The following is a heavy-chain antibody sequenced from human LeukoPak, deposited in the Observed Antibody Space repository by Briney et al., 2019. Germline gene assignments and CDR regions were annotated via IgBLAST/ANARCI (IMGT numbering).Heavy chain of an antibody. D-gene: IGHD6-19*01. CDR1: GFTFSSYA. V-gene: IGHV3-30-3*01. CDR3: ASDSSSGWYRY. J-gene: IGHJ4*02. Sequence: PGGSLRLSCAASGFTFSSYAMHWVRQAPGKGLEWVAVISYDGSNKYYADSVKGRFTISRDNSKNTLYLQMNSLRAEDTAVYYCASDSSSGWYRYWGQGTLVTVSS. CDR2: ISYDGSNK.